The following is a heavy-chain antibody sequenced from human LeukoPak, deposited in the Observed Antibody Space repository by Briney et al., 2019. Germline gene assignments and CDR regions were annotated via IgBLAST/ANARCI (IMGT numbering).Heavy chain of an antibody. J-gene: IGHJ4*02. CDR1: GFTFNNYA. Sequence: GGSLRLSCAASGFTFNNYAMTWVRQAPGRGLGWVSTISSRGDSTYDADSVRGRFTISRDNSQNSLYLQMNSLRVKDTAIYYCHPLAYAANWGQGTLVTVSS. CDR2: ISSRGDST. D-gene: IGHD2-8*01. V-gene: IGHV3-23*01. CDR3: HPLAYAAN.